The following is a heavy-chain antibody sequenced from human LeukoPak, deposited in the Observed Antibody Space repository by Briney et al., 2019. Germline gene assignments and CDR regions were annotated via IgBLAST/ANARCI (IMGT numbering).Heavy chain of an antibody. CDR3: AKSRANLGYYYYYMDV. CDR1: GFRFSNYG. V-gene: IGHV3-30*02. D-gene: IGHD7-27*01. CDR2: ISYDGRKK. Sequence: GGSLRLSCAASGFRFSNYGMYWVRQPPGKGLEWLAFISYDGRKKYYADSVKGRLTVSRDNSKNTLYLQMTSLRPEDTAVYYCAKSRANLGYYYYYMDVWGKGTTVTVSS. J-gene: IGHJ6*03.